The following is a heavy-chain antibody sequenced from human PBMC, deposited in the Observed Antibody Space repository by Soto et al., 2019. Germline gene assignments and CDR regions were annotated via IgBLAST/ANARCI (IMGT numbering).Heavy chain of an antibody. D-gene: IGHD5-12*01. V-gene: IGHV1-2*04. Sequence: GASVKVSCKASGYTFTGYYMHWVRQAPGQGLEWMGWINPNSGGTNYAQKFQGWVTMTRDTSISTAYMELSRLRSDDTAVYYCARGVVATPPVGYYYGMDVWGQGTTVTVSS. CDR3: ARGVVATPPVGYYYGMDV. CDR2: INPNSGGT. CDR1: GYTFTGYY. J-gene: IGHJ6*02.